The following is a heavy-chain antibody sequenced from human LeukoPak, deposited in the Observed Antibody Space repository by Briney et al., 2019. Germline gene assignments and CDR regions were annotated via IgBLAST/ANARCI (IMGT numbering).Heavy chain of an antibody. V-gene: IGHV4-59*01. D-gene: IGHD5/OR15-5a*01. CDR1: GGSISSYY. CDR2: IYYSGST. J-gene: IGHJ4*02. Sequence: SETLSLTCTVSGGSISSYYWSWIRQPPGKGLEWIGYIYYSGSTNYNPSLKSRVTISVDTSKNQFSLKLSSVTAADTAVYYCARGGVFFDYWGQGTLVTVSS. CDR3: ARGGVFFDY.